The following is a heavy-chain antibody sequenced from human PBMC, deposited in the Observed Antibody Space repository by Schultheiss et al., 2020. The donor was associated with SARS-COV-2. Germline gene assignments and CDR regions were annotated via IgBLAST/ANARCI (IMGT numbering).Heavy chain of an antibody. J-gene: IGHJ5*02. CDR1: GYTFTGYY. CDR3: ARIIAAAGTVWFDP. D-gene: IGHD6-13*01. CDR2: INPNSGGT. V-gene: IGHV1-2*02. Sequence: ASVKVSCKASGYTFTGYYMHWVRQAPGQGLEWMGWINPNSGGTNYAQKFLGRVTMTRDTSISTAYMELSRLRSDDTAVYYCARIIAAAGTVWFDPWGQGTLVTVSS.